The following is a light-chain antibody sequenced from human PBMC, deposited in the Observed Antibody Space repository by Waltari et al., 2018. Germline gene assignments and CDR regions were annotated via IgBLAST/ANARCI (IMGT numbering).Light chain of an antibody. J-gene: IGKJ4*01. V-gene: IGKV4-1*01. Sequence: DIVMTQSPDPLAVSLGAGATINCKSSQNVLFTSNDKNYLAWYQQKPGQPPKLLLYWASTRKAGVPDRVSGSGSGTDFTLSISGRQAEDVAVYYCQQYYNPPLTFGGGTKVEIK. CDR1: QNVLFTSNDKNY. CDR3: QQYYNPPLT. CDR2: WAS.